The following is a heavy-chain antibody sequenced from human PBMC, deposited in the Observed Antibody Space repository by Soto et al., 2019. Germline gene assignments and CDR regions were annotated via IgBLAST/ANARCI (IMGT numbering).Heavy chain of an antibody. Sequence: QVQLVQSGAEVKKPGSSVKVSCKASGGTFSSYAISWVRQAPGQGLEWMGGIIPIFGTANYAQKFQGRVTITADESTSTAYMELSSMRSEDTAVYYCARGQEGWDYGDYAPQDYWGQGTLVTVSS. CDR1: GGTFSSYA. J-gene: IGHJ4*02. CDR2: IIPIFGTA. V-gene: IGHV1-69*01. D-gene: IGHD4-17*01. CDR3: ARGQEGWDYGDYAPQDY.